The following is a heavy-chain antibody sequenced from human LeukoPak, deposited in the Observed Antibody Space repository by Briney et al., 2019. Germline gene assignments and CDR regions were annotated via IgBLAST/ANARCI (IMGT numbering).Heavy chain of an antibody. J-gene: IGHJ3*02. CDR3: ARDNRRYSSGRYNAFDI. CDR2: ISAYNGNT. CDR1: GYTFTSYG. V-gene: IGHV1-18*01. Sequence: ASVKVSCKASGYTFTSYGISWVRQAPGQGLEWMGWISAYNGNTNYAQKLQGRVTMTTDTSTSTAYMELRSLRSDDTAVYYCARDNRRYSSGRYNAFDIWGQGTMVTVSS. D-gene: IGHD6-19*01.